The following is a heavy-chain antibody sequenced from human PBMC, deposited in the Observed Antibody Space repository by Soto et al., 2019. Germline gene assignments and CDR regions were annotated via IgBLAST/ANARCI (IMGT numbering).Heavy chain of an antibody. D-gene: IGHD2-2*01. V-gene: IGHV4-39*01. CDR1: GGSISSSGYY. CDR2: IYYSGST. Sequence: SETLSLTCTVSGGSISSSGYYWGWIRQPPGKGLEWIGNIYYSGSTYYNPSLKSRVTISVDTSKNQFSLKVSSVSAADTAVYYCARRRADTSLREYWGQGTQVTVSS. J-gene: IGHJ4*02. CDR3: ARRRADTSLREY.